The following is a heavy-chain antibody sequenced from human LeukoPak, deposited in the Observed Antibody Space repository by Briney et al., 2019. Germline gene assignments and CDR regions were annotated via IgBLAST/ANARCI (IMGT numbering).Heavy chain of an antibody. D-gene: IGHD4-17*01. J-gene: IGHJ4*02. CDR2: ISAYNGNT. V-gene: IGHV1-18*01. CDR3: ARESSQNDYGDYEDY. CDR1: GYTFTSYG. Sequence: ASVKVSCKASGYTFTSYGISWVRQAPGQGLEWMGWISAYNGNTNYAQKLQGRVTMTTDTSTSTAYMELRSLRSEDTAVYYCARESSQNDYGDYEDYWGQGTLVTVSS.